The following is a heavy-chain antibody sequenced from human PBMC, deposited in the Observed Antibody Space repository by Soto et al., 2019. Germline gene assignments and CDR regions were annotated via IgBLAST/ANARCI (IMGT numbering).Heavy chain of an antibody. CDR1: GFTFGDYA. D-gene: IGHD3-10*01. CDR3: TRVYYGSGSYYVYYYYYYMDV. J-gene: IGHJ6*03. V-gene: IGHV3-49*03. CDR2: IRSKAYGGTT. Sequence: GGSLRLSCTASGFTFGDYAMSWFRQAPGKGLEWVGFIRSKAYGGTTEYAASVKGRFTISRDDSKSIAYLQMNSLKTEDTAVYYCTRVYYGSGSYYVYYYYYYMDVWGKGTTVTVSS.